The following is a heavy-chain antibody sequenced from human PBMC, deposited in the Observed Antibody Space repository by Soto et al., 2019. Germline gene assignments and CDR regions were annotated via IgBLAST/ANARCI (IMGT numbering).Heavy chain of an antibody. D-gene: IGHD2-21*02. CDR2: ISGSGGST. J-gene: IGHJ4*02. Sequence: EVQLLESGGGLVQPGGSLRLSCAASGFTLSSYVMTWVRQAPGKGLEWVSSISGSGGSTYSADSLKGRFTISRDNSKNTLYLQMNSLRAEDTAVYYCAKEAYCGGDCSYYIDYWGQGTLVTVSS. CDR3: AKEAYCGGDCSYYIDY. CDR1: GFTLSSYV. V-gene: IGHV3-23*01.